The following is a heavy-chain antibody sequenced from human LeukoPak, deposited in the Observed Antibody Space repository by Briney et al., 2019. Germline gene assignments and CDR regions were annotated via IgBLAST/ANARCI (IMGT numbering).Heavy chain of an antibody. Sequence: GGSLRLSCAPSGFTFSSYGMHWVRQAPGKGLEWVAVIWYDGTNKHYADSVKGRFAISRDNSKSTLYLQMNSLRAEDTAVYYCARSHESGSYAHWGQGTLVTVSS. CDR3: ARSHESGSYAH. V-gene: IGHV3-33*01. CDR2: IWYDGTNK. CDR1: GFTFSSYG. D-gene: IGHD1-26*01. J-gene: IGHJ4*02.